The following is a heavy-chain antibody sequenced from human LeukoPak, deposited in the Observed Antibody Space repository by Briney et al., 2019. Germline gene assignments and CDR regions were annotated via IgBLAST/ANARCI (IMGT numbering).Heavy chain of an antibody. CDR1: GGSISSSSYY. D-gene: IGHD6-13*01. V-gene: IGHV4-39*01. Sequence: SETLSLTCTVSGGSISSSSYYWGWIRQPPGKGREWIGRIYYSGSTYYNPSLKSRVTISVETSKNQFSLKLSSVTAADTAVYYCARQRITAADIDYWGQGTLVTVSS. CDR3: ARQRITAADIDY. J-gene: IGHJ4*02. CDR2: IYYSGST.